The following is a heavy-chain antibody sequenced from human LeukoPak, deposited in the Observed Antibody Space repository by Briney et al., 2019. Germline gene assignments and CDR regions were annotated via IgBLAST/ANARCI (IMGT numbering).Heavy chain of an antibody. Sequence: SETLSLTCTVSGGSIRSSYWSWIRQPPGKGLEWIGCIYDSGSTNHNPSLKSRVTISVDTSKNQFSLKLSSVTAADTAVYYCASIPLYDSSGYWWGQGTLVTVSS. J-gene: IGHJ4*02. CDR3: ASIPLYDSSGYW. CDR1: GGSIRSSY. CDR2: IYDSGST. D-gene: IGHD3-22*01. V-gene: IGHV4-59*01.